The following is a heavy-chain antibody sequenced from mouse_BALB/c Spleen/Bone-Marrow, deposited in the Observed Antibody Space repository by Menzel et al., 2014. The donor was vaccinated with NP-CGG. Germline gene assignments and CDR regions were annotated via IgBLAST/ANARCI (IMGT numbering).Heavy chain of an antibody. J-gene: IGHJ3*01. Sequence: VQRVESGAELVRPGSSVKISCKASGYVFTDYWMNWLRQRPGQGLEWIGQIFSVNADTNYKANFKDKVTLTADKSSTTAYMQLNSLTSEDSAVYFCARFATGSFAYWGQGTLVTVSA. CDR1: GYVFTDYW. CDR3: ARFATGSFAY. D-gene: IGHD1-1*01. V-gene: IGHV1-80*01. CDR2: IFSVNADT.